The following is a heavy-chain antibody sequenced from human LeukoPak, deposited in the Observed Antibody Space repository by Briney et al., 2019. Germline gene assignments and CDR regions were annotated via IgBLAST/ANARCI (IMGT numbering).Heavy chain of an antibody. Sequence: GGSLRLSCAASGFTFSSYAMHWVRQAPGKGLEWVAVISYDGSNKYYADSVKGRFTISRDNSKNTLYLQMNSLRAEDTAVYYCAGMGYDFWSGYSLNWFDPWGQGTLVTVSS. J-gene: IGHJ5*02. CDR2: ISYDGSNK. CDR3: AGMGYDFWSGYSLNWFDP. V-gene: IGHV3-30*04. CDR1: GFTFSSYA. D-gene: IGHD3-3*01.